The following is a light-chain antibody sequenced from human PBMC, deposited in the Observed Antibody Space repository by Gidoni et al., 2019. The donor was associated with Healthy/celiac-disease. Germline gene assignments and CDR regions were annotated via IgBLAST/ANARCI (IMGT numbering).Light chain of an antibody. J-gene: IGLJ2*01. CDR3: SSYTSSSTLVV. V-gene: IGLV2-14*03. Sequence: QPALTQPASVSGSPGQSITISCTGTSSDVGGYNYVSWYQQHPGKAPKLMIYDVSNRPSGVSTRFSGSKSGTTASLTISGLQAEDEADYYCSSYTSSSTLVVFGGGTKLTVL. CDR2: DVS. CDR1: SSDVGGYNY.